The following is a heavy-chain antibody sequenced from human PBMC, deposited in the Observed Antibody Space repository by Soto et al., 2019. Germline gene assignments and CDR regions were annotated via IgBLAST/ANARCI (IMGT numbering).Heavy chain of an antibody. D-gene: IGHD5-18*01. V-gene: IGHV1-69*01. Sequence: QVQLVQSGAEVKKPGSSVKVSCKASGGTFSSYAISWVRQAPGQGLEWMGGIIPIFGTANYAQKFQGRVTITADESTSTAYMELSSLRSEDTAVYYCARGYSXXXXXXXXXXYYYYYGMXVWGQXX. CDR2: IIPIFGTA. J-gene: IGHJ6*02. CDR3: ARGYSXXXXXXXXXXYYYYYGMXV. CDR1: GGTFSSYA.